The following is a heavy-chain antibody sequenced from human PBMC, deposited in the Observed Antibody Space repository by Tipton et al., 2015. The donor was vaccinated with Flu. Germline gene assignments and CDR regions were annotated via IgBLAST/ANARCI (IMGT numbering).Heavy chain of an antibody. CDR3: ARLSYYDVDLKNFYFEY. Sequence: GLVKPSETLSLTCTVSSGSIRSTNYFCAWIRQPPGKRLELIGSIYPSGTTYYNPSLKSRVTISVDTSKSQFSLKLSSVTAADTAVYYCARLSYYDVDLKNFYFEYWGQGALVTVSS. CDR2: IYPSGTT. J-gene: IGHJ4*02. V-gene: IGHV4-39*01. D-gene: IGHD3-10*02. CDR1: SGSIRSTNYF.